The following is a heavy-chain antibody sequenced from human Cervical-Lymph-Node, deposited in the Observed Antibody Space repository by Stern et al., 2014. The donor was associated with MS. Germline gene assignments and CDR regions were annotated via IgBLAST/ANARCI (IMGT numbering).Heavy chain of an antibody. CDR3: AHSPQDIVVVVAAPWFDP. CDR1: GFSLSTSGVG. J-gene: IGHJ5*02. D-gene: IGHD2-15*01. V-gene: IGHV2-5*02. CDR2: IYWDDDK. Sequence: QVTLRESGPTLVKPTQTLTLTCTFSGFSLSTSGVGVGWIRQPPGKALEWLAIIYWDDDKRYSPALKSRLTITKDTSKNQVVLTMTNMDPVDTATYYCAHSPQDIVVVVAAPWFDPWGQGTLVTVSS.